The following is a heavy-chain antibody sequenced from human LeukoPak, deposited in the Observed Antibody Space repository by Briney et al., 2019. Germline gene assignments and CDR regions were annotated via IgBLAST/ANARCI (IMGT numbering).Heavy chain of an antibody. V-gene: IGHV3-48*03. D-gene: IGHD3-9*01. Sequence: GGSLRLSRVASGFTFSSYEMNWLRQAPGKGLDWVAYINSSGSTIYHAVSVKGRFTISRDNAKNSLYLQMNSLRAEDTAVYYCARDPLPYYDILTGYYSQPHYFDYWGQGTLVTVSS. CDR3: ARDPLPYYDILTGYYSQPHYFDY. CDR2: INSSGSTI. CDR1: GFTFSSYE. J-gene: IGHJ4*02.